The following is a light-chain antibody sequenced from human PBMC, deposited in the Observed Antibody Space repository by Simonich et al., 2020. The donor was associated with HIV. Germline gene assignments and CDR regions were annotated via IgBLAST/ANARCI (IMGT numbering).Light chain of an antibody. CDR1: SSDVGGYNY. CDR3: SAYTTTSTWV. J-gene: IGLJ3*02. CDR2: DVS. Sequence: QSALTQPASVSGSPGQSITISCTGTSSDVGGYNYVSWYQQNPGKAPKLMIYDVSNWPSGVFNRFSWSKACNTASLTISGLPAEDEADYYWSAYTTTSTWVFGGGTKLTLL. V-gene: IGLV2-14*03.